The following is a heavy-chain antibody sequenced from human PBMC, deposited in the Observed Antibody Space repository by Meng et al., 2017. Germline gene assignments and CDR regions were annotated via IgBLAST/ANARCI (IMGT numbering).Heavy chain of an antibody. CDR3: ARAIAVAGITINY. J-gene: IGHJ4*02. CDR1: GGSVSSGSYY. D-gene: IGHD6-19*01. V-gene: IGHV4-61*01. CDR2: IYYSGST. Sequence: QVQLQASGPGLGRPSETPSLTCTVAGGSVSSGSYYWSWIRQPPGKGLEWIGYIYYSGSTNYNPSLKSRVTISVDTSKNQFSLKLSSVTAADTAVYYCARAIAVAGITINYWGQGTLVTVSS.